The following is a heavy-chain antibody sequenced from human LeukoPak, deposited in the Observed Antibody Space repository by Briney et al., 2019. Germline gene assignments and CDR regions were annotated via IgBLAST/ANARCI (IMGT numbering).Heavy chain of an antibody. J-gene: IGHJ4*02. CDR3: ARGGEDYYDSSSDY. V-gene: IGHV4-4*07. CDR2: IYTSGST. D-gene: IGHD3-22*01. CDR1: GGSISSYY. Sequence: KPSETLSLTCTVSGGSISSYYWSWLRQPAGKGLEWVGRIYTSGSTNYNPSLKSRVTMSVDTSKNQFSLKLSSVTAADTAVYYCARGGEDYYDSSSDYWGQGTLVTVSS.